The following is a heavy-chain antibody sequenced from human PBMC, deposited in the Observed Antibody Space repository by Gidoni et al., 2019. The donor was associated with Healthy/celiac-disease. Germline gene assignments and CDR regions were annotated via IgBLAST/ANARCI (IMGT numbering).Heavy chain of an antibody. D-gene: IGHD5-18*01. CDR3: ARHLHVDTAMVTFGWFDP. CDR2: IYYSGST. V-gene: IGHV4-39*01. J-gene: IGHJ5*02. Sequence: QLQLQESGPGLVKPSETLSLTCTVSGGSISSSSYYWGWFRHPPGKGLEWIGSIYYSGSTYYNPSLKSRVTISVDTSKNQFSLKLSSVTAADTAVYYCARHLHVDTAMVTFGWFDPWGQGTLVTVSS. CDR1: GGSISSSSYY.